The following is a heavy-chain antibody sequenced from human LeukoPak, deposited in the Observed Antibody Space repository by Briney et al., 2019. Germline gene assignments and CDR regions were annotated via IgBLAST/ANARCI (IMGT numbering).Heavy chain of an antibody. D-gene: IGHD1-26*01. V-gene: IGHV3-30-3*01. CDR1: GFTFSYYT. CDR3: VSRWELLH. CDR2: ISYDGSNK. Sequence: AGGSLRLSCAASGFTFSYYTMHWVRQAPGKGLEWVAVISYDGSNKYYADSVKGRFTISRDNSKNTLYLQMNSLRAEDTAVYYCVSRWELLHWGQGTLVTVSS. J-gene: IGHJ4*02.